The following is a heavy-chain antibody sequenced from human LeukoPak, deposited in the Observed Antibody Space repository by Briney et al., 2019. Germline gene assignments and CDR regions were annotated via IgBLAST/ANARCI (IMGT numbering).Heavy chain of an antibody. D-gene: IGHD1-1*01. Sequence: GGSLRLSCAASGFTFRSYSMNWVRQAPGKGLEWVSAIDPSSTYIYYADSVKGRFTISRDNAENSLYLQMNSLRVEDTAVYYCARVGQWNGRDYWGQGTLVTVSS. CDR3: ARVGQWNGRDY. CDR1: GFTFRSYS. V-gene: IGHV3-21*01. J-gene: IGHJ4*02. CDR2: IDPSSTYI.